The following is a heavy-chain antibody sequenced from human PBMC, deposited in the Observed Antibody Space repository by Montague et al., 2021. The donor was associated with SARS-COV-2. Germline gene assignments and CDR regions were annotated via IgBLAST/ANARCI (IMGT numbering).Heavy chain of an antibody. D-gene: IGHD6-13*01. J-gene: IGHJ4*02. CDR3: ARDTYSSTSGTLDF. Sequence: SLRLSCAASGFTFSSHGMHWVRHAPGKGLEWVAVMWYDGSKENYADSVKGRFTISRDNSEHMLYLQLNSLRAEDTAVYYCARDTYSSTSGTLDFWGRGTLVTVSA. V-gene: IGHV3-33*01. CDR1: GFTFSSHG. CDR2: MWYDGSKE.